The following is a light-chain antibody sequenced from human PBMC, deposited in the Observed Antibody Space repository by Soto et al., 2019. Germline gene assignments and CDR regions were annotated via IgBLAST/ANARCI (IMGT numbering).Light chain of an antibody. CDR2: AAS. CDR1: DSINNY. V-gene: IGKV1-39*01. J-gene: IGKJ2*01. Sequence: IQMTQYPSSLSASVGDRVIITCRSDDSINNYLNWYQQRPGKVPKLLIYAASTLQSGVPSRFSGSGSGRVFTLTINSLQPEDFVTYYCQQSYSTLGTFGRGTRVEI. CDR3: QQSYSTLGT.